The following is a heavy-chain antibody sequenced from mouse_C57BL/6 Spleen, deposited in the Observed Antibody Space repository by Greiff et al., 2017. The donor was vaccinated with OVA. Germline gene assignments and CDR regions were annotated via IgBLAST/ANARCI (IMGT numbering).Heavy chain of an antibody. V-gene: IGHV1-26*01. Sequence: VQLQQSGPELVKPGASVKISCKASGYTFTDYYMNWVKQSHGKSLEWIGDINPNNGGTSYNQKFKGKATLTVDKSSSTAYMELRSLTSEDSAVYYCARSPYYGSSLAWFAYWGQGTLVTVSA. CDR1: GYTFTDYY. J-gene: IGHJ3*01. D-gene: IGHD1-1*01. CDR3: ARSPYYGSSLAWFAY. CDR2: INPNNGGT.